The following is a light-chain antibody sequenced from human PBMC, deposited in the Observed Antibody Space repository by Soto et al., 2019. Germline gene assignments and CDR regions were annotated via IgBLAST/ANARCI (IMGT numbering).Light chain of an antibody. CDR1: SSDIGKYT. J-gene: IGLJ1*01. CDR2: GNS. CDR3: ALWDGSLYV. Sequence: QSVLTQPPSASGTAGQRVARSGSGSSSDIGKYTFNWYQHLPGTAPKLLIYGNSQRPLGVPVRFSGSKSGTSASLAISGLQSEDEALYYCALWDGSLYVFGFGTKVTVL. V-gene: IGLV1-44*01.